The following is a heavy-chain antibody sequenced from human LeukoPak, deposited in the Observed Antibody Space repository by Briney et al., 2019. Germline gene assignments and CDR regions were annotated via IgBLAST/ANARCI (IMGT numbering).Heavy chain of an antibody. CDR3: ATINIAAYY. Sequence: GGSLRLSCAASGFTFSIYSMNWVRQAPGKGLEWVSYISSGSSTISYADSVKGRFTVSRDNAKNSLYLQMNSLRAGDTAVYYCATINIAAYYWGQGTLVTVSS. CDR1: GFTFSIYS. CDR2: ISSGSSTI. D-gene: IGHD6-13*01. V-gene: IGHV3-48*04. J-gene: IGHJ4*02.